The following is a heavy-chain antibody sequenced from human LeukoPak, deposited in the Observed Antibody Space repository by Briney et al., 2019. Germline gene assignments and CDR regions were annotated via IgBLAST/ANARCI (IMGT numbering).Heavy chain of an antibody. CDR3: AKAPYEVLTGYHVRYFQH. J-gene: IGHJ1*01. Sequence: PGGSLRLSCAASGFTFSSYGMHWVRQAPGKGLEWVAFIRFDGSSKYHGDSVRGRFTISRDNSKNTLYLQMNSLRAEDTAVYYCAKAPYEVLTGYHVRYFQHWGQGTLVTVSS. CDR2: IRFDGSSK. D-gene: IGHD3-9*01. V-gene: IGHV3-30*02. CDR1: GFTFSSYG.